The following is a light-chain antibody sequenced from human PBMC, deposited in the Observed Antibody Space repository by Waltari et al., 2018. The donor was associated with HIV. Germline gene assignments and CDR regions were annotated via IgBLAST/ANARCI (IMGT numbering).Light chain of an antibody. CDR1: ALSNQY. V-gene: IGLV3-25*03. CDR2: RDT. J-gene: IGLJ1*01. CDR3: QSADSSGTYV. Sequence: SYELTQPPSVSVSPGQPARITSSGDALSNQYTFWYQQKPGQAPVLVIYRDTERRSGIPERFSGSSSGTTVTLTISGVQAEDEADYYCQSADSSGTYVFGTGTKVTVV.